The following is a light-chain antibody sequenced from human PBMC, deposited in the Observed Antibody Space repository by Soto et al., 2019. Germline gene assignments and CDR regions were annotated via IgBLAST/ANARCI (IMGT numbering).Light chain of an antibody. Sequence: QSVLTQPPSVSGAPGQRVTISCTGSFFNIGAGYDVHWYQQLPGTAPKLLIYGNNNRPSGVPDRFSASKSGSSASLTITGLQAEDEADYYCQSYDISLSGVFGGGTKVTVL. CDR1: FFNIGAGYD. V-gene: IGLV1-40*01. CDR3: QSYDISLSGV. J-gene: IGLJ3*02. CDR2: GNN.